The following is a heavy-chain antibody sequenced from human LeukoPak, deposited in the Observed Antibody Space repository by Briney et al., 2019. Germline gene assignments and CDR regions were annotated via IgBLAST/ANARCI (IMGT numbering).Heavy chain of an antibody. J-gene: IGHJ5*02. D-gene: IGHD3-16*01. CDR2: FSPGEST. CDR1: SECSDGDD. CDR3: ARDGGTRLGFDP. Sequence: SEPLSLPCAMHSECSDGDDWIWIRQPPGKGQVWIGGFSPGESTRYNPFLRSRVTISLDASRSRFSLRLSSVTAADTGVYYSARDGGTRLGFDPWGQGTRVTVSS. V-gene: IGHV4-34*01.